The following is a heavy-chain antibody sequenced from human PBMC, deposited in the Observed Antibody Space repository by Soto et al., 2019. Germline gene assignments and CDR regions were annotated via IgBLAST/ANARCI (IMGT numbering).Heavy chain of an antibody. V-gene: IGHV1-2*02. CDR3: GSSGIIFAGYYFDY. Sequence: ASVKVSCKASGYTFTGYYMHWVRQAPGQGLEWMGWINPNSGGTNYAQKFQGRVTMTRDTSISTAYMELSRPRSDDTAVYYYGSSGIIFAGYYFDYWGQGTLVTVSS. CDR1: GYTFTGYY. CDR2: INPNSGGT. D-gene: IGHD3-22*01. J-gene: IGHJ4*02.